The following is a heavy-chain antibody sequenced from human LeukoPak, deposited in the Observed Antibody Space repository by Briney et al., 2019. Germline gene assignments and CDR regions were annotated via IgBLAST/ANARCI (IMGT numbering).Heavy chain of an antibody. J-gene: IGHJ4*02. CDR1: GYTFTGYY. CDR3: AREKELWFGERGKDY. D-gene: IGHD3-10*01. Sequence: GASVKVSCKASGYTFTGYYMHWVRQAPGQGLEWMGWINPNSGGTNYAQKFQGRVTMTRDTSISTAYMELSRLRSDDTAVYYCAREKELWFGERGKDYWGQGTLVTVSS. CDR2: INPNSGGT. V-gene: IGHV1-2*02.